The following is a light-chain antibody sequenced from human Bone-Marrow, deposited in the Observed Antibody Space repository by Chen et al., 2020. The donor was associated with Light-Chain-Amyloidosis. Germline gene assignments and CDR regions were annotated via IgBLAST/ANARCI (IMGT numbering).Light chain of an antibody. J-gene: IGKJ2*01. CDR1: QSISIY. CDR2: TSS. CDR3: QQSSSAPQT. Sequence: DIQMTQSPSSLSASVGDRVTITCRASQSISIYLNWYQQKPGKAPNLLIYTSSNLQSGVPSRFSGSGSGTDFTLTISSLQPEDFATYYCQQSSSAPQTFGQGTKLEIK. V-gene: IGKV1-39*01.